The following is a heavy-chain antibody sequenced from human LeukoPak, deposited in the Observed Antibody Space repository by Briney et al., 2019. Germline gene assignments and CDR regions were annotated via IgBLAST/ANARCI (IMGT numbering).Heavy chain of an antibody. CDR2: IYHSGST. CDR3: AREDFGATAEYAFDI. V-gene: IGHV4-38-2*02. D-gene: IGHD3-16*01. Sequence: PSETLSLTCTISGYSISSGDYWGWIRQPPGKGLEWSGSIYHSGSTYYNPSLKSRVTISVDTSKNQFSLKLSSVTAADTAVYYCAREDFGATAEYAFDIWGQGTMVTVSS. J-gene: IGHJ3*02. CDR1: GYSISSGDY.